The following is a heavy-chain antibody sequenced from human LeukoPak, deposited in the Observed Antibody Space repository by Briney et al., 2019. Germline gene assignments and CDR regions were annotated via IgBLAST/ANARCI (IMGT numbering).Heavy chain of an antibody. D-gene: IGHD3-10*01. Sequence: SETLSLTCAVYGGSFSGYYWSWIRQPPGKGLEWIGEINHSGSTNYNPSLKSRVTISVDTSKNQFSLKLSSVTAADTAVYYCARRYFGSGSYYTDYWGQGTLVTVSS. CDR3: ARRYFGSGSYYTDY. J-gene: IGHJ4*02. CDR1: GGSFSGYY. CDR2: INHSGST. V-gene: IGHV4-34*01.